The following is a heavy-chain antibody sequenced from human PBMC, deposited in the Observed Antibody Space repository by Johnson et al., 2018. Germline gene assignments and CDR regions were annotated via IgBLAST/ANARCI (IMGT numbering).Heavy chain of an antibody. D-gene: IGHD6-19*01. V-gene: IGHV3-15*07. J-gene: IGHJ3*01. CDR2: IIKLCDGGTT. CDR3: TTDWGSGRDVLAFDL. CDR1: GFDFSNAW. Sequence: EVQLVESGGGLVKPGGSLRLSCAASGFDFSNAWIHWVRQAPGKGLEWVGHIIKLCDGGTTDFAAPVKDRFTISRDDSKKMVFLQMDSLKTEDTAKYYCTTDWGSGRDVLAFDLGGQGTMVTVSS.